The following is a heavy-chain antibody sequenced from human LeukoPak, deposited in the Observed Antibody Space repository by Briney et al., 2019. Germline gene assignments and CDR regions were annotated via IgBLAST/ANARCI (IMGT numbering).Heavy chain of an antibody. CDR2: IYYSGST. V-gene: IGHV4-31*03. J-gene: IGHJ6*02. CDR1: GGSISSGGYY. CDR3: ARVYDSSGYYRANPKNYYYYGMDV. Sequence: SQTLSLTCTVSGGSISSGGYYWSWLRQHPGKGLEWIGYIYYSGSTYYNPSLKRRLTISVYTSTNQFSLKLSSVTAADTAVYYCARVYDSSGYYRANPKNYYYYGMDVWGQGTTVAVSS. D-gene: IGHD3-22*01.